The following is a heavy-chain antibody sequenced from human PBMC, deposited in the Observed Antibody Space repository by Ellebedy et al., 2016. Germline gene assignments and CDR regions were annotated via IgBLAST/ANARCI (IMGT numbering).Heavy chain of an antibody. CDR2: ISGSGTST. V-gene: IGHV3-23*01. J-gene: IGHJ4*02. D-gene: IGHD1-26*01. Sequence: GGSRRLSCAASGFTFSSYAMSWVRQAPGKGLEWVSSISGSGTSTYYADSVKGRFTISRDNSKNTLYLQMNSLRAEDTAVYYCASFSGSYRNLDYWGQGTLVTVSS. CDR3: ASFSGSYRNLDY. CDR1: GFTFSSYA.